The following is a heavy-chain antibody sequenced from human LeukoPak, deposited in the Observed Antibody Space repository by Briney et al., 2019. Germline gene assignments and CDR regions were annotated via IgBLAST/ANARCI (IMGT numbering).Heavy chain of an antibody. CDR1: GGSFSGYY. CDR3: AIPSGSYYYFDY. V-gene: IGHV4-34*01. Sequence: PSETLSLTCAVYGGSFSGYYWSWIRQPPGKGLEWIGEINHSGSTNYNPSLKSRVTISVDTSKNQFSLKLSSVTAADTAVYYCAIPSGSYYYFDYWGQGTLVTVSS. CDR2: INHSGST. D-gene: IGHD1-26*01. J-gene: IGHJ4*02.